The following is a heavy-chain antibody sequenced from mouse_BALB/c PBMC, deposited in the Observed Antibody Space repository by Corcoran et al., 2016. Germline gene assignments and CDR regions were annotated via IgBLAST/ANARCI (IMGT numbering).Heavy chain of an antibody. J-gene: IGHJ3*01. CDR2: INTYTGEP. CDR1: GYTFTNYG. D-gene: IGHD1-1*01. Sequence: QIQLVQSGPELKKPGETVKISCKASGYTFTNYGMNWVKQAPGKGLKWMGRINTYTGEPTYADDFKGRFAFSLETSASTAYLQINNLKNEDTATYFCARSDGSSWFAYWAQGTLVTVSA. CDR3: ARSDGSSWFAY. V-gene: IGHV9-3-1*01.